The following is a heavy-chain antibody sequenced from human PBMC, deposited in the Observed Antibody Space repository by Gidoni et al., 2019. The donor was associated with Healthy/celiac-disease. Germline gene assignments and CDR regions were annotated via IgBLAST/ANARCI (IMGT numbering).Heavy chain of an antibody. J-gene: IGHJ1*01. D-gene: IGHD4-17*01. V-gene: IGHV1-46*01. Sequence: QVQLVQSGAEVKKPGASVKVSCKASGYTFTSYYMPWVRQAPGQGLEWMGIINPSGGRTSYAQKFKGRVTMTRDTSTSTVYMELSSLRSEDTAVYYCAVTTVVTPSGEYFQHWGQGTLVTVSS. CDR1: GYTFTSYY. CDR2: INPSGGRT. CDR3: AVTTVVTPSGEYFQH.